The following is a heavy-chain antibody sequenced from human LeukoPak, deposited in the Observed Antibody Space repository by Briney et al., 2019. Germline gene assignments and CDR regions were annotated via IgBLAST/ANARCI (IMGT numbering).Heavy chain of an antibody. CDR1: GGSISSSSYY. Sequence: SETLSLTCTVSGGSISSSSYYWGWIRQPPGKGLEWIGSIYYSGSTNYNPSLKSRVTISVGTSKNQFSLKLSSVTAADTAVYYCARGKRIRTVAGSQPFDPWGQGTLVTVSS. D-gene: IGHD6-19*01. J-gene: IGHJ5*02. CDR2: IYYSGST. CDR3: ARGKRIRTVAGSQPFDP. V-gene: IGHV4-39*07.